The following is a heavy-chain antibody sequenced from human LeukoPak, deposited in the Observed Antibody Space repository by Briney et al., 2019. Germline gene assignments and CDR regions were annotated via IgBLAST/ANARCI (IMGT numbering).Heavy chain of an antibody. D-gene: IGHD2/OR15-2a*01. CDR1: GFSFDDYS. CDR2: ISWNSGSI. V-gene: IGHV3-9*01. J-gene: IGHJ4*02. Sequence: PGRSLPLSCAASGFSFDDYSMHWVRPAPGKGLDWVSGISWNSGSIAYAASVKGRFTISRDNAKNSLYLQMNSLRAEDTAVYYCARDEPSPDSTDLDYWGQGTLVTVSS. CDR3: ARDEPSPDSTDLDY.